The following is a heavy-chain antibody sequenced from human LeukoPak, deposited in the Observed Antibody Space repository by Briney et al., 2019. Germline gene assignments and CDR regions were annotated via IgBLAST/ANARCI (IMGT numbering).Heavy chain of an antibody. CDR2: IYNSGST. J-gene: IGHJ4*02. CDR3: ARVGDYALKV. D-gene: IGHD3-16*01. CDR1: GGSITSYY. V-gene: IGHV4-4*07. Sequence: SETLSLTCTVSGGSITSYYWSWIRQPAGKGLEWIGRIYNSGSTNYNPSLKSRVTMSVDASKNQFSLKLSSVTAADTAVYYCARVGDYALKVWGQGTLVTVSS.